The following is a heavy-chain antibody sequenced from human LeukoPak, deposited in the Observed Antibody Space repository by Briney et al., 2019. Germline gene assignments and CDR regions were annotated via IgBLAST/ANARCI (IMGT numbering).Heavy chain of an antibody. V-gene: IGHV4-59*01. CDR2: IYYSGST. J-gene: IGHJ4*02. CDR3: ARVSDYRYD. D-gene: IGHD3-16*02. Sequence: SETLSFTCTVSGGSISNYYWSWIRQPPGKGLEWIGYIYYSGSTNYNPSLKSRVTISVDSSKNQFSLKLSSVTAADTAVYYCARVSDYRYDWGQGTLVTVSS. CDR1: GGSISNYY.